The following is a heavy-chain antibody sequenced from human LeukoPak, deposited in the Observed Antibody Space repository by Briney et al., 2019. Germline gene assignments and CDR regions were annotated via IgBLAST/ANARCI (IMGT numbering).Heavy chain of an antibody. CDR3: ARVLDYGGNWDDY. J-gene: IGHJ4*02. D-gene: IGHD4-23*01. CDR2: ISGSGGST. CDR1: GFTFSSYA. Sequence: GGSLRLSCAASGFTFSSYAMSWVRQAPGKGLEWVSAISGSGGSTYYADSVKGRFTISRDNSKNTLYLQMNSLRPEDTAVYYCARVLDYGGNWDDYWGQGTLVTVSS. V-gene: IGHV3-23*01.